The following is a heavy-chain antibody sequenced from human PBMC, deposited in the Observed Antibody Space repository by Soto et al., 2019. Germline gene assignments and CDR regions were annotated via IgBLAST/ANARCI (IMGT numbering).Heavy chain of an antibody. J-gene: IGHJ6*02. CDR3: ARHDCISTSCYYYYYYSMDV. Sequence: QVQLVQSGAEGKKPGSSVKVSCKTSGGTFSSYAISWVRQAPGQGLEWMGGIIPMFDTANYAQKFQGRVTITADESTSTAYMELSSLRSEDTAVYYCARHDCISTSCYYYYYYSMDVWGQGTTVTVS. D-gene: IGHD2-2*01. V-gene: IGHV1-69*12. CDR1: GGTFSSYA. CDR2: IIPMFDTA.